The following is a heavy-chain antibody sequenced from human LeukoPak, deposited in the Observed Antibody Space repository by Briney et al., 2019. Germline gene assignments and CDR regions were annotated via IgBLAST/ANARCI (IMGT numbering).Heavy chain of an antibody. D-gene: IGHD6-13*01. Sequence: PSETLPLTCAVYGGSFSGYYWSWVRQPPGKGLEWIGEINHSGSTNYNPSLKSRVTISVDTSKNQFSLKLSSVTAADTAVYYCARRSSWTNYEYFQHWGQGTLVTVSS. CDR2: INHSGST. J-gene: IGHJ1*01. CDR3: ARRSSWTNYEYFQH. V-gene: IGHV4-34*01. CDR1: GGSFSGYY.